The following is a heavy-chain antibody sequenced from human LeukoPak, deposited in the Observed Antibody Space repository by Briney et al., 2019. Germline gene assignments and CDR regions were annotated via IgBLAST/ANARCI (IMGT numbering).Heavy chain of an antibody. D-gene: IGHD3-3*01. CDR1: GGSISSSSYY. V-gene: IGHV4-39*07. J-gene: IGHJ4*02. CDR2: IYYSETT. Sequence: SETLFLTCTVSGGSISSSSYYWGWIRQPPEKGLEWIGSIYYSETTYYNPSLKSRVTMSVDTSKNQFSLKLSSVTAADTAVYYCARATYYDFWSGLYYFDYWGQGTLVTVSS. CDR3: ARATYYDFWSGLYYFDY.